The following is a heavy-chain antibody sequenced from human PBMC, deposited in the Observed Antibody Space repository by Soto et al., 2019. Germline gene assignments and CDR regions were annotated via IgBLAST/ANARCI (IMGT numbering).Heavy chain of an antibody. J-gene: IGHJ5*02. Sequence: SVKVSCKASGGTFSSYAISWVRQAPGQGLEWTGGIIPIFGTANYAQKFQGRVTITADESTSTAYMELSSLRSEDTAVYYCARSSGIAAAGTYNWFDPWGQGTLVTVSS. CDR3: ARSSGIAAAGTYNWFDP. D-gene: IGHD6-13*01. CDR1: GGTFSSYA. V-gene: IGHV1-69*13. CDR2: IIPIFGTA.